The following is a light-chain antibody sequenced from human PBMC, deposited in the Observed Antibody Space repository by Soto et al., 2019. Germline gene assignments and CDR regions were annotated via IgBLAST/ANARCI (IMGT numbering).Light chain of an antibody. CDR3: QQLDTYPWT. V-gene: IGKV1-9*01. J-gene: IGKJ1*01. Sequence: DIQLTQSPSFLSASVGDRVTITCRASQGIGSYLAWYRQEPGKAPDLLIYAASTLQSGVPSRFSGSGSGTEFTLTISSLQPEDFAAYYCQQLDTYPWTFGQGTKVDIK. CDR2: AAS. CDR1: QGIGSY.